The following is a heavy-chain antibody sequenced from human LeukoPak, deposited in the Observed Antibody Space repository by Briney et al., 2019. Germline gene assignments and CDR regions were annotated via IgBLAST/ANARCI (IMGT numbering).Heavy chain of an antibody. CDR2: ISSSSSYI. D-gene: IGHD6-13*01. CDR1: GFTFSSYW. J-gene: IGHJ6*02. Sequence: GGSLRLSCAASGFTFSSYWMNWVRQAPGKGLEWVSSISSSSSYIYYADSVKGRFTISRDNAKNSLYLQMNSLRAEDTAVYYCARDGLLAAAHYGMDVWGQGTTVTVSS. CDR3: ARDGLLAAAHYGMDV. V-gene: IGHV3-21*01.